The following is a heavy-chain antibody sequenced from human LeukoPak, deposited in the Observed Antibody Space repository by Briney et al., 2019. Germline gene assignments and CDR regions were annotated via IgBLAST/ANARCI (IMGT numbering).Heavy chain of an antibody. CDR3: AKLTHDGYASGWYLIVDYFDY. CDR1: GFTFSSYA. J-gene: IGHJ4*02. D-gene: IGHD6-19*01. V-gene: IGHV3-23*01. Sequence: RGSLRLSCAASGFTFSSYAMSWVRQAPGKGLEWVSTISGSGGSTYSADSVKGRFTISRDNSKNTLYLQMNSLRAEDAAVYYCAKLTHDGYASGWYLIVDYFDYWGQGTLVTVSS. CDR2: ISGSGGST.